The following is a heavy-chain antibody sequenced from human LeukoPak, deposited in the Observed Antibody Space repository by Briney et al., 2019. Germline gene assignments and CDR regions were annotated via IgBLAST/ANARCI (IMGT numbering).Heavy chain of an antibody. V-gene: IGHV1-2*02. J-gene: IGHJ3*02. CDR3: ASWEFDAFDI. Sequence: ASVKVSCKASGYTFTGYYMHWVGQAPRQGREWMGWINHNSGGKNYAQKFQGRVTMIRDTSISTAYMELSRLRSDDTAVYYCASWEFDAFDIWGQGTMVTVSS. D-gene: IGHD3-10*01. CDR1: GYTFTGYY. CDR2: INHNSGGK.